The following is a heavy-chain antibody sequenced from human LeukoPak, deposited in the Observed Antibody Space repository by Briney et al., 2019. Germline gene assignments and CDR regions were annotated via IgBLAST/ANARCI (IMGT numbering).Heavy chain of an antibody. CDR3: ARDEYCTNGVCYGDFDY. D-gene: IGHD2-8*01. V-gene: IGHV3-66*01. Sequence: GGSLRLSCAASAFTVSSNYMSWVRQAPGKGLEWVSVIYSGGSTNYADPVKGRFTISRDNSRNTLDLQMNYLRAEDTAVYYCARDEYCTNGVCYGDFDYWGQGTLVTVSS. CDR2: IYSGGST. J-gene: IGHJ4*02. CDR1: AFTVSSNY.